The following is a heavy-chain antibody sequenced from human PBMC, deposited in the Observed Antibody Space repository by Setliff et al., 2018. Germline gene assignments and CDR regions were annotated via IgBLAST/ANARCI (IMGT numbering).Heavy chain of an antibody. Sequence: ASVKVSCKASGYTFRQSIVSWVRQAPGQGLEWLGWIGVYSGNTYSAQRFQGRVSWTTDESTNTAYLELRGLRSDDPAVYYCIRLVRFCSRTVCQRTSGDEAWGQGTLVTVSS. J-gene: IGHJ5*02. CDR3: IRLVRFCSRTVCQRTSGDEA. D-gene: IGHD3-3*01. CDR1: GYTFRQSI. V-gene: IGHV1-18*01. CDR2: IGVYSGNT.